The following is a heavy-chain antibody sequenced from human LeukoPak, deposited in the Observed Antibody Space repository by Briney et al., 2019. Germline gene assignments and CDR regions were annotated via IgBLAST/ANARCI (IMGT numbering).Heavy chain of an antibody. V-gene: IGHV3-15*01. CDR1: GNIVTAAG. CDR2: IKRKSDGGTT. CDR3: TTDIYYYGSETDKYFDS. Sequence: GGSLRLSCAASGNIVTAAGMSWVGQVPGKGLFWVGSIKRKSDGGTTDYAAPVKGRFTISRDDSKNTLYLQMSSLKTDDTAIYYCTTDIYYYGSETDKYFDSWGPGTLVTVSS. D-gene: IGHD3-10*01. J-gene: IGHJ4*02.